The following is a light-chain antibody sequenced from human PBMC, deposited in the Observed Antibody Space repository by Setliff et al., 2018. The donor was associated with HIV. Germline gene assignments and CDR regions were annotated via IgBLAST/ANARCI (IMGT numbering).Light chain of an antibody. CDR1: SSDVGGYNY. J-gene: IGLJ1*01. CDR3: SSYAITNTLP. Sequence: QSALTQPASVSGSPGQSITISCTGTSSDVGGYNYVSWYQQHPGKAPKLIIYEVRNRPSEVSNRFSGSKSGNTASLTISGLQAEDEGDYYCSSYAITNTLPFGTGTKVTVL. V-gene: IGLV2-14*01. CDR2: EVR.